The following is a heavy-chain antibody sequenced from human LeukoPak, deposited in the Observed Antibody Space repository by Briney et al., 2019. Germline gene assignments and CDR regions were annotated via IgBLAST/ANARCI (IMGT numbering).Heavy chain of an antibody. CDR1: GYTFTSYY. J-gene: IGHJ5*02. Sequence: ASVKVSCKASGYTFTSYYMHRVRQAPGQGLEWMGIINPSGGSTSYAQKFQGRVTMTRDTSTSTVYMELSSLRSEDTAVYYCARAEESSWYQGWFDPWGQGTLVTVSS. D-gene: IGHD6-13*01. CDR2: INPSGGST. V-gene: IGHV1-46*01. CDR3: ARAEESSWYQGWFDP.